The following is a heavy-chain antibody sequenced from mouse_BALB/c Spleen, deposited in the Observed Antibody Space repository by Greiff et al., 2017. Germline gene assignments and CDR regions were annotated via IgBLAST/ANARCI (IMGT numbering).Heavy chain of an antibody. V-gene: IGHV5-17*02. Sequence: EVMLVESGGGLVQPGGSRKLSCAASGFTFSSFGMHWVRQAPEKGLEWVAYISSGSSTIYYADTVKGRFTISRDNPKNTLFLQMTSLRSEDTAMYYCARSGANWAFDYWGQGTTLTVSS. CDR3: ARSGANWAFDY. CDR1: GFTFSSFG. CDR2: ISSGSSTI. D-gene: IGHD4-1*01. J-gene: IGHJ2*01.